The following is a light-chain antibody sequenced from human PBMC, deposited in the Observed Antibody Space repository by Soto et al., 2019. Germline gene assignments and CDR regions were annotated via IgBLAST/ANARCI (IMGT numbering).Light chain of an antibody. V-gene: IGKV1-6*02. CDR2: AAS. CDR3: LQVFNFPRA. Sequence: AIQMTQSPSSLAGSVGDRLTITCRASQDIGNDQGWYQQKPGKAPKLLIYAASSLQSGVSSRFSGSGSGTEFTLTISSLQPEDFATYYCLQVFNFPRAFGQGTKV. CDR1: QDIGND. J-gene: IGKJ1*01.